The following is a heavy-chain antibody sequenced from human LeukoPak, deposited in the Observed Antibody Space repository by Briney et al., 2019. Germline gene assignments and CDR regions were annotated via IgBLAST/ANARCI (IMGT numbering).Heavy chain of an antibody. J-gene: IGHJ4*02. V-gene: IGHV4-34*01. D-gene: IGHD5-18*01. Sequence: PSETLSLTCAVYGGSFSGYYWSWIRQPPGKGLEWIGEINHSGSTYYNPSLKSRVTISVDTSKNQFSLKLSSVTAADTAVYYCARDRYSYEDWGQGTLVTVSS. CDR3: ARDRYSYED. CDR1: GGSFSGYY. CDR2: INHSGST.